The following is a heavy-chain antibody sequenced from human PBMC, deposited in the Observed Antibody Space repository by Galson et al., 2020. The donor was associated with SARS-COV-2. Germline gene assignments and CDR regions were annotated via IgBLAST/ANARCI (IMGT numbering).Heavy chain of an antibody. CDR1: GYTFTSYG. J-gene: IGHJ4*02. V-gene: IGHV1-18*01. CDR2: ISAYNGNT. CDR3: ARARPYYGVDNVDDY. Sequence: ASVKVSCKASGYTFTSYGISWVRQAPGQGLEWMGWISAYNGNTNYAQKLQGRVTMTTDTSTSTAYMELRSLRSDDTAVYYCARARPYYGVDNVDDYWGQGTLVTVSS. D-gene: IGHD4-17*01.